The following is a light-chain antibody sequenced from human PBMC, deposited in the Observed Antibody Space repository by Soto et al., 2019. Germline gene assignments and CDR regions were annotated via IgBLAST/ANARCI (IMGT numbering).Light chain of an antibody. CDR2: GGS. Sequence: EIVLTQSPGTLSLSPGEGATLSCRASQSVRSNYLAWYQQKPGQAPRLLIYGGSSRATGIPDRFSGSGSGTDFTLTISRLEPEDFAVYYCQQYGSSPYTFGQGTKVEIK. J-gene: IGKJ2*01. CDR1: QSVRSNY. V-gene: IGKV3-20*01. CDR3: QQYGSSPYT.